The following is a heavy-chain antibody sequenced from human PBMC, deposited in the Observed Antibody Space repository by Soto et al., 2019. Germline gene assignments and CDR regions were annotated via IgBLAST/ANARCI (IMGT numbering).Heavy chain of an antibody. V-gene: IGHV3-23*01. Sequence: GGPLRLSWAASGCTFSSYAMSWVRQPPGKGLEWVSDINGSGGSTYYADPVMGLFTISRDNSKKTLFLKMKSQRAEDTAVYYCGKDVMTIFGVVTNGGFDLWGQGTMVTVSS. J-gene: IGHJ3*01. D-gene: IGHD3-3*01. CDR3: GKDVMTIFGVVTNGGFDL. CDR1: GCTFSSYA. CDR2: INGSGGST.